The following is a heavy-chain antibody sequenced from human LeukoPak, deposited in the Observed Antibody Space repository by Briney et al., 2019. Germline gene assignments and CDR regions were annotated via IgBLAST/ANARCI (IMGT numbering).Heavy chain of an antibody. CDR1: GGSFSGYY. D-gene: IGHD3-10*01. CDR2: INHSGST. CDR3: ARMGSGSYSPNWFDP. J-gene: IGHJ5*02. V-gene: IGHV4-34*01. Sequence: SETLSLTCAVYGGSFSGYYWSWIRQPPGKGLEWIGEINHSGSTNYNPSLKSRVTISVDTSKNQCSLKLSSVTAADTAVYYCARMGSGSYSPNWFDPWGQGTLVTVSS.